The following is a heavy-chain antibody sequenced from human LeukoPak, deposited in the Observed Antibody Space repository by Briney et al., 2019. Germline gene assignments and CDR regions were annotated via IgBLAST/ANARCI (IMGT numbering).Heavy chain of an antibody. Sequence: GGSLRLSCAASGFTVSSSYMSWVRQAPGKGLEWVSAISGGGGSTYYADSVKGRFTISRDNSKNTLHLQMNSLRADDTAVYYCAKGPLIEVAGTTWDYWGQGALVTVSS. CDR3: AKGPLIEVAGTTWDY. J-gene: IGHJ4*02. CDR2: ISGGGGST. CDR1: GFTVSSSY. V-gene: IGHV3-23*01. D-gene: IGHD6-19*01.